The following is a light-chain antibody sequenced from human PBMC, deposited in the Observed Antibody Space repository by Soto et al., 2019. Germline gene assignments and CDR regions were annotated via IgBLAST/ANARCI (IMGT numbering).Light chain of an antibody. Sequence: QSVLTQPASVSGSRGQSITISCTGTSSDVGSYNLVSWYQQHPGKAPKLMIYEVSKRPSGVSNRFSGSKSGNTASLTISGLQAEDEADYYCCSYAGSSTVFGTGTKVTVL. CDR1: SSDVGSYNL. CDR2: EVS. J-gene: IGLJ1*01. CDR3: CSYAGSSTV. V-gene: IGLV2-23*02.